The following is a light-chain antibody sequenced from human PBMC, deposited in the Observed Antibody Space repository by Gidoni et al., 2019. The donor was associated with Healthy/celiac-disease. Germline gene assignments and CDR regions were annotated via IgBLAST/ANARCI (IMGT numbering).Light chain of an antibody. CDR1: QGISSY. CDR2: AAS. Sequence: RVPITGRASQGISSYLAWYQQKPGKAPKLLIYAASTLQSGVPSRFSGSGSGTEFTLTISSLQPEDFETYYCQRLKSYPCSCXXXTKLEIK. CDR3: QRLKSYPCS. V-gene: IGKV1-9*01. J-gene: IGKJ2*04.